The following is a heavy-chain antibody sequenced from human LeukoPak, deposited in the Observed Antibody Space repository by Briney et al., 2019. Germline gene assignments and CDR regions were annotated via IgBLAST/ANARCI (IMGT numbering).Heavy chain of an antibody. Sequence: SVKVSCKASGGTFSSYAISWVRQAPGQGLEWMGGIIPIFGTANYAQKFQGRVTITADESTSTAYMELSSLRSEDTAVYYCARCAPSGSNWFDPWGQGTLVAVSS. J-gene: IGHJ5*02. V-gene: IGHV1-69*13. CDR3: ARCAPSGSNWFDP. CDR2: IIPIFGTA. CDR1: GGTFSSYA. D-gene: IGHD3-22*01.